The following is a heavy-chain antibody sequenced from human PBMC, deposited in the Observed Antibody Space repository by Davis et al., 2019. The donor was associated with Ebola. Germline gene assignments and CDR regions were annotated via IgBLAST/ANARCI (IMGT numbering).Heavy chain of an antibody. Sequence: SVKVSCKASGGTFSSYAISWVRQAPGQGLEWMGRIIPILGIANYAQKFQGRVTITADKSTSTAYMELSSLRSEDTAVYYCARGAVLWLRFDPWGQGTLVTVSS. D-gene: IGHD3-10*01. J-gene: IGHJ5*02. V-gene: IGHV1-69*04. CDR1: GGTFSSYA. CDR2: IIPILGIA. CDR3: ARGAVLWLRFDP.